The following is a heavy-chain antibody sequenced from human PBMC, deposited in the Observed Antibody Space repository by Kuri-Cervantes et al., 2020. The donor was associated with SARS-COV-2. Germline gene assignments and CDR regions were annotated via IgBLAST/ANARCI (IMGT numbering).Heavy chain of an antibody. D-gene: IGHD3-22*01. Sequence: ASVKVSCKASGYTFTGYYMHWVRQAPGQGLEWMGRINPNSGGTNYAQKFQGRVTMTRDTSISTAYMELSRLRSDDTAVYYCARRTFRDSSSYGEYFQHWGQGTLVTVSS. CDR2: INPNSGGT. CDR3: ARRTFRDSSSYGEYFQH. CDR1: GYTFTGYY. V-gene: IGHV1-2*06. J-gene: IGHJ1*01.